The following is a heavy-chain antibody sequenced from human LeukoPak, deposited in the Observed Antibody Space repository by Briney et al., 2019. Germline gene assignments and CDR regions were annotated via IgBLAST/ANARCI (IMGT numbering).Heavy chain of an antibody. CDR2: ISAYNGNT. D-gene: IGHD3-22*01. CDR1: GYTFTSYG. V-gene: IGHV1-18*01. Sequence: ASVKVSCKASGYTFTSYGSSWVRQAPGQGLEWMGWISAYNGNTNYAQKLQGRVTMTTDTSTSTAYMELRSLRSDDTAVYYCAREVDYYDSSGSLFDYWGQGTLVTVSS. J-gene: IGHJ4*02. CDR3: AREVDYYDSSGSLFDY.